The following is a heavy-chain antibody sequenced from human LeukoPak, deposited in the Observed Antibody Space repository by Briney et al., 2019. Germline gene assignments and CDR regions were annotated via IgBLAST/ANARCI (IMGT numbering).Heavy chain of an antibody. CDR3: ARGLWFGELSDPPDY. Sequence: SQTLSLTCTVSGGSISSGSYYWSWIRQPAGKGLEWIGRIYTSGSTNYNPSLKSRVTISVDTSKNQFSLKLSSATAADTAVYYCARGLWFGELSDPPDYWGQGTLVTVSS. J-gene: IGHJ4*02. CDR2: IYTSGST. D-gene: IGHD3-10*01. CDR1: GGSISSGSYY. V-gene: IGHV4-61*02.